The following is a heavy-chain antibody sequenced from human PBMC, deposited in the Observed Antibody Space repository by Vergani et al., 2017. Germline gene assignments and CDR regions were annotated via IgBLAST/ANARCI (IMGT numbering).Heavy chain of an antibody. V-gene: IGHV1-3*01. Sequence: QVQLVQSGAEVKKPGASVKVSCKASGYTFTSYAMHWVRQDPGQRLEWMGWINAGNGNTKYSQKFQGRVTITRDTSASTAYMELSSLRSEDTAVYYCARDTVVTAIRYYYYYGMDVGGQGTTVTVSS. CDR3: ARDTVVTAIRYYYYYGMDV. CDR1: GYTFTSYA. J-gene: IGHJ6*02. CDR2: INAGNGNT. D-gene: IGHD2-21*02.